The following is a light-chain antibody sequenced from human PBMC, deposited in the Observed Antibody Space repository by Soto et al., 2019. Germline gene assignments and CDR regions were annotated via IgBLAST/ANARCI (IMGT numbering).Light chain of an antibody. CDR2: AAS. CDR1: QSVASSY. CDR3: QQYGTSPWT. Sequence: EIVLTQSPGTLSLSPGERATLSCRASQSVASSYLAWYQQKPGQAPRLLIYAASSRATGIPDRFSGSGSRTDFTLTISRLEPEDFAVYYCQQYGTSPWTFGQGTKVEIK. V-gene: IGKV3-20*01. J-gene: IGKJ1*01.